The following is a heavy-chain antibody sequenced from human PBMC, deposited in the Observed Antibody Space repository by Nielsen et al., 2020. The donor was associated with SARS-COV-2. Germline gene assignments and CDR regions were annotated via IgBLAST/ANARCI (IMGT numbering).Heavy chain of an antibody. CDR2: ISYDGSNK. V-gene: IGHV3-30*18. CDR3: AKDDIALAGCFDS. Sequence: GESLKISCAASGFTFSSYGMHWVRQAPGKGLEWVAVISYDGSNKYYADSVKGRFTISRDNSKNTLYLQMDSLRAEDTAVYFRAKDDIALAGCFDSWGQGTLVTVSS. J-gene: IGHJ4*02. CDR1: GFTFSSYG. D-gene: IGHD6-19*01.